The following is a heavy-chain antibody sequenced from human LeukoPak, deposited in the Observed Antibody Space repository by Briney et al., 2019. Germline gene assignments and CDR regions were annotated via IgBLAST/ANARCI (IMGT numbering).Heavy chain of an antibody. CDR2: IYYSGST. CDR1: GGSISSYY. Sequence: PSETPSLTCTVSGGSISSYYWSWIRQPPGKGLEWIGYIYYSGSTNYNPSLKSRVTISVDTSKNQFSLKLSSVTAADTAVYYCARGGSYYSFDYWGQGTLVTVSS. V-gene: IGHV4-59*01. CDR3: ARGGSYYSFDY. J-gene: IGHJ4*02. D-gene: IGHD1-26*01.